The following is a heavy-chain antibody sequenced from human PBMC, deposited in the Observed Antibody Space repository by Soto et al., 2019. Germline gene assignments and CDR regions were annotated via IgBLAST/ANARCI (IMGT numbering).Heavy chain of an antibody. CDR1: GGSISSGGYY. Sequence: SETLSLTCTVSGGSISSGGYYWSWIRQHPGKGLEWIGYIYYSGSTYYNPSLKSRVTISVDTSKNQFSLKLSSVTAADTAVYYCARDSPPHDYGDYDNGDTGYYYGMDVWGQGTTVTVSS. CDR3: ARDSPPHDYGDYDNGDTGYYYGMDV. J-gene: IGHJ6*02. CDR2: IYYSGST. D-gene: IGHD4-17*01. V-gene: IGHV4-31*03.